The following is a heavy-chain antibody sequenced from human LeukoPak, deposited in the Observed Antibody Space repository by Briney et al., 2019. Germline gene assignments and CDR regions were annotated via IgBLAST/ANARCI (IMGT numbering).Heavy chain of an antibody. D-gene: IGHD6-19*01. V-gene: IGHV3-21*01. J-gene: IGHJ4*02. CDR3: ARDRAVAGLFDY. Sequence: GSLRLSCAASGFTFTSYAMSWVRQAPGKGLEWVSSISSSSSYIYYADSVKGRFTISRDNAKNSLYLQMNSLRAEDAAVYYCARDRAVAGLFDYWGQGTLVTVSS. CDR1: GFTFTSYA. CDR2: ISSSSSYI.